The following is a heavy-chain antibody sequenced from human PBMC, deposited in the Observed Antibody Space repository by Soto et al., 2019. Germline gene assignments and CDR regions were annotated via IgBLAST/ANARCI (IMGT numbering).Heavy chain of an antibody. J-gene: IGHJ6*02. CDR1: GYTFTNYD. CDR2: ISAYNGNT. V-gene: IGHV1-18*01. D-gene: IGHD3-3*01. CDR3: ATDTIFGVAADV. Sequence: ASVKVSCKASGYTFTNYDINWVRQAPGQGLEWMGWISAYNGNTNYAQKFQGRVTMTEDTSTDTAYMELSSLRSEDTAVYYCATDTIFGVAADVWGQGTTVTVS.